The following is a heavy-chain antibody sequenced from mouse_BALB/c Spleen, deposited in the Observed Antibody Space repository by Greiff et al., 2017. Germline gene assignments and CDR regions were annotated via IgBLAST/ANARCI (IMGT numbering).Heavy chain of an antibody. CDR2: IFPGTGTT. J-gene: IGHJ1*01. V-gene: IGHV1S132*01. CDR1: SYTFTSYW. Sequence: VQLQESGAEPVKPGASVKLSCKTSSYTFTSYWIQWVKQRPGQGLGWIGEIFPGTGTTYYNEKCKGKATLTIDTSSSTAYMQLSSLTAEDSAVYCCARGYYGSSYWYFDVWGAGTTGAVPS. CDR3: ARGYYGSSYWYFDV. D-gene: IGHD1-1*01.